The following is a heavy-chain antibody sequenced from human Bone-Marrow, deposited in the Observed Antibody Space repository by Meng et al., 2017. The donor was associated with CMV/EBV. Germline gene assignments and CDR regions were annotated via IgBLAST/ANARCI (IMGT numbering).Heavy chain of an antibody. CDR2: ISAYNGNT. V-gene: IGHV1-18*01. J-gene: IGHJ6*02. D-gene: IGHD2-15*01. CDR1: GYTFTSYG. CDR3: ARDSATPRSYYYYGMDV. Sequence: ASVKVSCKASGYTFTSYGISWVRQAPGQGLEWMGWISAYNGNTNYAQKLQGRVTMITDTSTRTAYMEPRSLRTDDTAVYYCARDSATPRSYYYYGMDVWGQGTTVTVSS.